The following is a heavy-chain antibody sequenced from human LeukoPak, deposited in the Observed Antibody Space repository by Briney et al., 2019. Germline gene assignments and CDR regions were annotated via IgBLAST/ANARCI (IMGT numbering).Heavy chain of an antibody. CDR1: GYTFTSYG. CDR2: ISAYNGNT. D-gene: IGHD5-12*01. V-gene: IGHV1-18*01. Sequence: GASVKVSCKASGYTFTSYGISWVRQAAGQGLEWMGWISAYNGNTNYAQKLQGRVTMTTDTSTSTAYMELRSLRSDDTAVYYCARDPSYSGYDSEVEWTFDYWGQGTLVTVSS. CDR3: ARDPSYSGYDSEVEWTFDY. J-gene: IGHJ4*02.